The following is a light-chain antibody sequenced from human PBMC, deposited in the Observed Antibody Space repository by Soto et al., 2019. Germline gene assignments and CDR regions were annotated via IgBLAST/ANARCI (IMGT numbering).Light chain of an antibody. Sequence: EIVLTQSPGTLSLSPGERATLSCRASQSVSSSYLAWYQQKPGQAPRLLIYGASTRATGIPHRFSGSGSGTDFTLTISRLEPDDFAVYYCQQYGSSPQYTFGQGTKLEIK. V-gene: IGKV3-20*01. CDR3: QQYGSSPQYT. CDR2: GAS. CDR1: QSVSSSY. J-gene: IGKJ2*01.